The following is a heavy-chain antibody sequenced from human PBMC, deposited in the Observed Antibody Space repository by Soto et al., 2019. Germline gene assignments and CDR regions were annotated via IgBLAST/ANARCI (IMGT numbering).Heavy chain of an antibody. J-gene: IGHJ3*02. CDR2: IIPIFGTA. V-gene: IGHV1-69*13. CDR3: ARVLDVDPKVAFDI. CDR1: GGTFSSYA. Sequence: SVKVSCKASGGTFSSYAISWVRQAPGQGLEWMGGIIPIFGTANYAQKFQGRVTITADESTSTAYMELSSLRSEDTAVYYWARVLDVDPKVAFDIWGQGTMVT.